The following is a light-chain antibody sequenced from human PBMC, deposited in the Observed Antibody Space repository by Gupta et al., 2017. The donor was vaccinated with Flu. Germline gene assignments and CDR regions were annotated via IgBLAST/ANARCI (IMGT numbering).Light chain of an antibody. V-gene: IGKV2-24*01. CDR2: RIS. CDR3: RQAIELPVS. CDR1: QSLVHGDGNTY. J-gene: IGKJ5*01. Sequence: EIVMTQTPLSSPVTLGQPASLSCRSSQSLVHGDGNTYLSWFQQRPGQPPRLLIFRISNRFPGAPDSFSGIWAGPDFTLTISRVETEDCCIDHCRQAIELPVSFGQGTRLEIE.